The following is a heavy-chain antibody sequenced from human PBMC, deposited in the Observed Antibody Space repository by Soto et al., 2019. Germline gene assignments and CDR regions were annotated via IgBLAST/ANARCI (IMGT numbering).Heavy chain of an antibody. CDR1: GYTFTGYY. Sequence: ASVKVSCKASGYTFTGYYVHWVRQAPGQGLEWMGWINPNSGDTYLAQRFQGRVTMNRDTSIGAAYMELRGLTSDDTAEYYCAKGGAIVAAGTRVYLYNAMDVWGQGTTVTVSS. D-gene: IGHD1-26*01. CDR3: AKGGAIVAAGTRVYLYNAMDV. J-gene: IGHJ6*02. CDR2: INPNSGDT. V-gene: IGHV1-2*02.